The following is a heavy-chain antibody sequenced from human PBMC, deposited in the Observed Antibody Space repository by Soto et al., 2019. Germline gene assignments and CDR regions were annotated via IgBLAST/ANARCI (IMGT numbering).Heavy chain of an antibody. D-gene: IGHD3-22*01. Sequence: PXXTLSLPFPLSGPSISSSSYYWGFIRQPPGKGLEWIGSIYYSGSTYYNPSLKSRVTISVDTSKNQFSLKLSSVTAADTAVYYCARLQDSSGYYADYWGQGTLVTVSS. J-gene: IGHJ4*02. CDR1: GPSISSSSYY. CDR3: ARLQDSSGYYADY. V-gene: IGHV4-39*01. CDR2: IYYSGST.